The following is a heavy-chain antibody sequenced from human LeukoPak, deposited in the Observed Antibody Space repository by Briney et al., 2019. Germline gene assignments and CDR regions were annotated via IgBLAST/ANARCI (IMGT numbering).Heavy chain of an antibody. V-gene: IGHV3-21*01. D-gene: IGHD5-18*01. CDR3: VRVQQLWFDPSGGAFDI. Sequence: GGSLRLSCAASGFTFSSYSMNWVRQAPGKGLEWVSSISSSSSYIYYADSVKGRFTISRDNAKNSLYLQMNRLRAEDTAVYYCVRVQQLWFDPSGGAFDIWGQGTMVTVSS. J-gene: IGHJ3*02. CDR1: GFTFSSYS. CDR2: ISSSSSYI.